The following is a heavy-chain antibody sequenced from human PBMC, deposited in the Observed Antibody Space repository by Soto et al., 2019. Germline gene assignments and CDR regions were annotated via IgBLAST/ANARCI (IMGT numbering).Heavy chain of an antibody. CDR3: ARHVIGFSSGWFGFDY. CDR2: IYPGDSDT. D-gene: IGHD6-19*01. Sequence: GESLKISCKGSGYSFSNYWIGWVRQMPGEGLEWMGIIYPGDSDTRYSPSFQGQVTISADKSISIAYLQRSSLTASDTAMYYCARHVIGFSSGWFGFDYWGQGTLVTVSS. J-gene: IGHJ4*02. V-gene: IGHV5-51*01. CDR1: GYSFSNYW.